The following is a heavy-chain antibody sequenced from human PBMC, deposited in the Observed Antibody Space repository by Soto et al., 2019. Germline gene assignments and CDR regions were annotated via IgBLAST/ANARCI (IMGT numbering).Heavy chain of an antibody. CDR2: IYYSGST. D-gene: IGHD6-25*01. V-gene: IGHV4-31*03. J-gene: IGHJ4*02. Sequence: SETLSLTCTVSGGSISSGGYYWSWIRQHPGKGLEWIGYIYYSGSTYYNPSLKSRVTISVDTSKNQFSLKLGSVTAADTAVYYRARSFGVAAAGPFDYWGQGTLVT. CDR3: ARSFGVAAAGPFDY. CDR1: GGSISSGGYY.